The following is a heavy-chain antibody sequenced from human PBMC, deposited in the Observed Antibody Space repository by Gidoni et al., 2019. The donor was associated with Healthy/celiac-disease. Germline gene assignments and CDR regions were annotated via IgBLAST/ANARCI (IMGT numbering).Heavy chain of an antibody. J-gene: IGHJ6*02. CDR2: ISSSSSYI. D-gene: IGHD6-13*01. CDR1: GFTFSSDS. CDR3: ARAPEAAAGPLDYYGMDV. V-gene: IGHV3-21*01. Sequence: EVQLVESGGGLVKPGGSLRLSCSASGFTFSSDSMNWVRQAPGKGLEWGSSISSSSSYIYYADSVKGRFTISRDNAKNSLYLQMNSLRAEDTAVYYCARAPEAAAGPLDYYGMDVWGQGTTVTVSS.